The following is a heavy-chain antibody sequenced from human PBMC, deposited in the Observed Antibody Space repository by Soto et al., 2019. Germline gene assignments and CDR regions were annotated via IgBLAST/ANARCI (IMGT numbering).Heavy chain of an antibody. D-gene: IGHD3-10*01. CDR1: GGSFSGYY. CDR2: INHSGST. J-gene: IGHJ4*02. Sequence: QVQLQQWGAGLLKPSETLSLTCAVYGGSFSGYYWNCIRQPPGKGLEWIGEINHSGSTNYNPSLKSRVTISVDTPKNQLSLRLTSVTAADTAVYYCARGRQRGSGSYRDYFDYWGQGTLVTVSS. V-gene: IGHV4-34*01. CDR3: ARGRQRGSGSYRDYFDY.